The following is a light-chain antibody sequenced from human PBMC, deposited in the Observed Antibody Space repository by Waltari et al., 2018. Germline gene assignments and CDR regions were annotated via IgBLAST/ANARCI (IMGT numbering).Light chain of an antibody. V-gene: IGKV1-39*01. Sequence: DIQMTQYPSSLSAAVGGRVTIPCRASKRISNFLNWYQQKPGKAPKLLISATSTLQTGVPSRFSGSGSGTDFSLNISSLQPEDFATYYCQQSYSIPISFGPGTEVEIK. CDR1: KRISNF. CDR3: QQSYSIPIS. J-gene: IGKJ3*01. CDR2: ATS.